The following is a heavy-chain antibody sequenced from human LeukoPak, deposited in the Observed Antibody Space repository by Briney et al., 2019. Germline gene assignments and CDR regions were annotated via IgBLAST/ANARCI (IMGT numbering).Heavy chain of an antibody. V-gene: IGHV3-21*01. CDR2: ISSSSSYI. CDR3: ARDPRCSGGSCYPEYFQH. CDR1: GFTFSSYS. D-gene: IGHD2-15*01. Sequence: NAGGSLRLSCAASGFTFSSYSMNWVRQAPGKGLEWVSSISSSSSYIYYADSVKGRFTISRDNAKNSLYLQMNSLRAEDTAVYYCARDPRCSGGSCYPEYFQHWGQGTLVTVSS. J-gene: IGHJ1*01.